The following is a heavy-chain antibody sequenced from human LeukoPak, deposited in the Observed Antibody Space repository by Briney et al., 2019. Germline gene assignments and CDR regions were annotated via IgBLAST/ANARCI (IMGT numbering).Heavy chain of an antibody. CDR2: IYSGGST. D-gene: IGHD6-19*01. CDR3: ARVGSGWLTFDY. CDR1: GFTVSGNY. J-gene: IGHJ4*02. Sequence: GGSLRLSCAASGFTVSGNYMSWVPQAPGKGLGWVSVIYSGGSTYYADSVKGRFTISRDNSKNTLYLQMNSLRAEDTAVYYCARVGSGWLTFDYWGQGTLVTVSS. V-gene: IGHV3-53*01.